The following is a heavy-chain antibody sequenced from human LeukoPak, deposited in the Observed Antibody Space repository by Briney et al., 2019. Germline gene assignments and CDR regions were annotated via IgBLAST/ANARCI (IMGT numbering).Heavy chain of an antibody. CDR1: GFTFTGYA. J-gene: IGHJ5*02. V-gene: IGHV3-23*01. D-gene: IGHD5-18*01. Sequence: GGSLKLSCEASGFTFTGYAMTWVRQAPGQGLEWLQRISGSGGSTYYADSVKGRFTISRDNSKNTLYLQMNSLTAEDTAVYYCAKGIQFCWFDPWGQGTLVTVSS. CDR3: AKGIQFCWFDP. CDR2: ISGSGGST.